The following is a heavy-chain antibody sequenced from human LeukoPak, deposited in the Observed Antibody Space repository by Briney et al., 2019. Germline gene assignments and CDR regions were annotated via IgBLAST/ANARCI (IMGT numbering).Heavy chain of an antibody. Sequence: SETLSLTCAVYGGSFSGYYWSWIRQPPGKGLEWIGEINHSGSTNYSPSLKSRVTISVDTSKNQFSLKLSSVTAADTAVYYCARGLDHYDYVWGSYPYYYYMDVWGKGTTVTVSS. J-gene: IGHJ6*03. CDR1: GGSFSGYY. D-gene: IGHD3-16*02. CDR2: INHSGST. V-gene: IGHV4-34*01. CDR3: ARGLDHYDYVWGSYPYYYYMDV.